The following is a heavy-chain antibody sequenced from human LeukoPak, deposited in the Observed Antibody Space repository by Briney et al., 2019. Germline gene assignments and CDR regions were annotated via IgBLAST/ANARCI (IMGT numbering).Heavy chain of an antibody. Sequence: SETLSLTCTVSGGSISGYYWSWIRQPPGKGLEWIGEINHSGSTNYNPSLKSRVTISVDTSKNQFSLKLSSVTAADTAVYYCASIGPYSGYDLGDLDYWGQGTLVTVSS. CDR1: GGSISGYY. D-gene: IGHD5-12*01. V-gene: IGHV4-34*01. CDR2: INHSGST. J-gene: IGHJ4*02. CDR3: ASIGPYSGYDLGDLDY.